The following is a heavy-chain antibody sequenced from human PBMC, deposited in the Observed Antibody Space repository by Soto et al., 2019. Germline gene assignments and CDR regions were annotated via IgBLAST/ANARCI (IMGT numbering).Heavy chain of an antibody. Sequence: PSETLSLTCAVYGGSFSGYYWSWIRQPPGKGLEWIGEINHSGSTNYNPSLKSRVTISVDTSKNQFSLKLSSVTAADTAVYYCARGICGGSDFWSGPLYLYYMDVWGKGTTVTVSS. CDR1: GGSFSGYY. V-gene: IGHV4-34*01. J-gene: IGHJ6*03. D-gene: IGHD3-3*01. CDR3: ARGICGGSDFWSGPLYLYYMDV. CDR2: INHSGST.